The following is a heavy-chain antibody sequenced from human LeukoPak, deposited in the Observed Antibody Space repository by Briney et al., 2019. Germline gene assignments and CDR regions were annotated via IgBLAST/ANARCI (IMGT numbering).Heavy chain of an antibody. V-gene: IGHV4-39*07. CDR3: ARDGRDFKVAGQNWFDP. CDR2: IYYSGST. J-gene: IGHJ5*02. Sequence: SQTLSLTRTVSGGSISSSSYYGGGIRQPPGKGLGWIGSIYYSGSTYYNPSLKSRVTMSVDTSKNQFSLKLSSVTAADTAVYYCARDGRDFKVAGQNWFDPWGQGTLVTVSS. D-gene: IGHD2-21*02. CDR1: GGSISSSSYY.